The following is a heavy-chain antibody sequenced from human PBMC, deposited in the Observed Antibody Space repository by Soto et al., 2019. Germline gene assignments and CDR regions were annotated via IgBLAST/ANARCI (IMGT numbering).Heavy chain of an antibody. D-gene: IGHD3-3*01. Sequence: ASVKVSCKASGYTFTSYDTNWVRQATGQGLEWMGWMNPNSGKTGYAQKFQGRVTMTRNTSISTAYMELSSLISEDTAVYYCARRGDFLYYYYYMDVWGKGTTVTVSS. CDR2: MNPNSGKT. V-gene: IGHV1-8*01. CDR1: GYTFTSYD. CDR3: ARRGDFLYYYYYMDV. J-gene: IGHJ6*03.